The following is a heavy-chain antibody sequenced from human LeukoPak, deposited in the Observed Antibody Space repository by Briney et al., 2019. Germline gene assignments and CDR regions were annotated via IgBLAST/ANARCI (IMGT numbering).Heavy chain of an antibody. Sequence: GGSLLLSCAASGFPFSSYEMNGGRRAPGKGVEGVSYISSSGRTIYYTDSVKGRFTISRDNAKNSLYLQMNSLRAEDTAVYYCARDRGSGWYGGYFDYWGQGTLVTVSS. CDR1: GFPFSSYE. D-gene: IGHD6-19*01. CDR2: ISSSGRTI. V-gene: IGHV3-48*03. CDR3: ARDRGSGWYGGYFDY. J-gene: IGHJ4*02.